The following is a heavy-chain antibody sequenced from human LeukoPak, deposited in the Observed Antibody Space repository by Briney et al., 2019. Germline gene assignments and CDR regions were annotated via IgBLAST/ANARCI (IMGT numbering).Heavy chain of an antibody. CDR1: GFTFSSYS. V-gene: IGHV3-48*01. D-gene: IGHD6-6*01. J-gene: IGHJ6*02. CDR3: ARDDYSSSSGGDYYYGMDV. Sequence: GGSLRLSCAASGFTFSSYSMNWVRQAPGKGLEWVSYTSSSSSTIYYADSVKGRFTISRDNAKNSLYLQMNSLRAEDTAVYYCARDDYSSSSGGDYYYGMDVWGQGTTVTVSS. CDR2: TSSSSSTI.